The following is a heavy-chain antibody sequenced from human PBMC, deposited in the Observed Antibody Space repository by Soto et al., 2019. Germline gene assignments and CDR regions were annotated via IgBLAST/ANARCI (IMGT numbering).Heavy chain of an antibody. Sequence: EVQMLESGGGLVQPGGSLRLSCAASGFIFSSYWMHWVRQVPGKGLVWVARIKSDGITTTYADSVKGRFTISRDNARNTPYLQMNSLRAEDTAVYYCARDYMLRGRDSNWFDPWGQGALVTVSS. J-gene: IGHJ5*02. CDR2: IKSDGITT. CDR1: GFIFSSYW. V-gene: IGHV3-74*01. CDR3: ARDYMLRGRDSNWFDP. D-gene: IGHD3-10*01.